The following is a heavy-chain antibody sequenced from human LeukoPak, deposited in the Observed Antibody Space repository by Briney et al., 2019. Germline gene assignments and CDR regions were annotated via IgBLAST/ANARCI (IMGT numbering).Heavy chain of an antibody. Sequence: PSETLSLTCTVSGGSISSYYWSWIRQPAGKGLEWIGRIYTSGSTNYNPSLKSRVTMSVDTSKNQLSLKLSSVTAADTAVYYCASRGGDLEDGSAPGGQEPLAPFSS. CDR1: GGSISSYY. D-gene: IGHD4-17*01. CDR3: ASRGGDLEDGSAP. CDR2: IYTSGST. J-gene: IGHJ5*02. V-gene: IGHV4-4*07.